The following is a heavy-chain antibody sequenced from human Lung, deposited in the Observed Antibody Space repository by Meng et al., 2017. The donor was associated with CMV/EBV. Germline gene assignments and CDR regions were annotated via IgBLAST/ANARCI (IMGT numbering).Heavy chain of an antibody. Sequence: SVXVSXXASGYTFISYGISWVRQAPGQGLEWMGWISAYNGRTNYAQKFQGRVTMTTDTSTNTAYTEPRSLRSDDTAVYFCARGGYSDYDVRGSDYYYGMDVWGQGXTVTVSS. J-gene: IGHJ6*02. D-gene: IGHD5-12*01. CDR2: ISAYNGRT. CDR1: GYTFISYG. CDR3: ARGGYSDYDVRGSDYYYGMDV. V-gene: IGHV1-18*01.